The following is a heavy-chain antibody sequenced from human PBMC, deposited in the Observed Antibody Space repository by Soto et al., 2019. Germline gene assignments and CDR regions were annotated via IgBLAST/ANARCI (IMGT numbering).Heavy chain of an antibody. CDR3: ARVGRKDIVVVPAAYKGYYYYYMDV. V-gene: IGHV3-33*01. D-gene: IGHD2-2*01. J-gene: IGHJ6*03. CDR1: GFTFSSYG. Sequence: GGSLRLSCAASGFTFSSYGMHWVRQAPGKGLEWVAVIWYDGSNKYYADSVKGRFTISRDNSKNTLYLQMNSLRAEDTAVYYCARVGRKDIVVVPAAYKGYYYYYMDVWGKGTTVTVSS. CDR2: IWYDGSNK.